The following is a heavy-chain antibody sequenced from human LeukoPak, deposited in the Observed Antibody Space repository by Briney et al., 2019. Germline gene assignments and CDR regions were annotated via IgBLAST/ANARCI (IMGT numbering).Heavy chain of an antibody. CDR2: IYHSGST. Sequence: SETLSLTCTVSGGSIRSYFWSWIRQPPGKGLEWIGYIYHSGSTYYNPSLKSRVTISVDRSKNQFSLKLSSVTAADTAVYYCASATVVGYYGMDVWGQGTTVTVSS. J-gene: IGHJ6*02. D-gene: IGHD4-23*01. CDR1: GGSIRSYF. V-gene: IGHV4-30-2*01. CDR3: ASATVVGYYGMDV.